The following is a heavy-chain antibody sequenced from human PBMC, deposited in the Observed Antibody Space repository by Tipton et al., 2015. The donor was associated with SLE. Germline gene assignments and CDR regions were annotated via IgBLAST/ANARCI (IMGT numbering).Heavy chain of an antibody. D-gene: IGHD3-10*01. V-gene: IGHV4-31*03. Sequence: TLSLTCTVSGGSISSGGYYWSWIRQHPGKGLEWIGYIYYSGSTYYNPSLKSRVTISVDTSKNQFSLKLTSVTAAATAVYYCARGAKERITLVRVRPYYFDYWGQGSLVTVSS. J-gene: IGHJ4*01. CDR3: ARGAKERITLVRVRPYYFDY. CDR1: GGSISSGGYY. CDR2: IYYSGST.